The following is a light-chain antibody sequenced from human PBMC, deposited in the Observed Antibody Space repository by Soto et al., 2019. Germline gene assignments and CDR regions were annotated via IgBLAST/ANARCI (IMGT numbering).Light chain of an antibody. CDR1: QGISSY. CDR3: QQYYSYPLT. V-gene: IGKV1-8*01. Sequence: AIRMTQSPSSFSASTGDRVTITCRAGQGISSYLAWYQQKPGKAPKLLIYAASTLQSGVPSRFSGSGPGTDFTLTISCLQSEDFATYYCQQYYSYPLTFGGGTKVEIK. J-gene: IGKJ4*01. CDR2: AAS.